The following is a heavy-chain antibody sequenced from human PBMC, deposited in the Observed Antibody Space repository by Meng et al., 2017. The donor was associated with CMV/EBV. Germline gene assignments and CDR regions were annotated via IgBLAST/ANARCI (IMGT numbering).Heavy chain of an antibody. CDR1: GGSISSSSYY. CDR2: IYYSGST. J-gene: IGHJ4*02. Sequence: RLPLQGLGPGLVNPSGTLSLTCTVSGGSISSSSYYWGWIRQPPGKGLEWIGSIYYSGSTYYNPSLKSRVTISVDTSKNQFSLKLSSVTAADTAVYYCAREGNYYGSGSYYAYWGQGTLVTVSS. D-gene: IGHD3-10*01. CDR3: AREGNYYGSGSYYAY. V-gene: IGHV4-39*06.